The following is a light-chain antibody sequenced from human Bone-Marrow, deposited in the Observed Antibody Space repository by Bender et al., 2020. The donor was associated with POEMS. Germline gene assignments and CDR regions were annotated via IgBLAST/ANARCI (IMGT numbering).Light chain of an antibody. V-gene: IGLV1-40*01. CDR3: QSYDISLSGWV. Sequence: QSVLTQPPSVSGAPGQTVTISCTGTSSNMGAGYGVNWYQQLPGTAPKLLIYNNENRPSGVPDRISGSKSGTSASLAIPGLQAEDEAGYYCQSYDISLSGWVFCGGTKLTAL. CDR2: NNE. CDR1: SSNMGAGYG. J-gene: IGLJ3*02.